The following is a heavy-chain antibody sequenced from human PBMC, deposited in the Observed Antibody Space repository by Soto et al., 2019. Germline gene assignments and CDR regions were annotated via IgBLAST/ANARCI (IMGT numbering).Heavy chain of an antibody. CDR3: ASGYRDGSYFDY. Sequence: QVQLVESGGGVVQPGRSLRLSCAASGFTFSSYAMHWVRQAPGKGLEWVAVISYDGSNKYYADSVKGRFTISRDNSKNTLYLQMNSLRAEDTAVYYCASGYRDGSYFDYWGQGTLVTVSS. CDR2: ISYDGSNK. CDR1: GFTFSSYA. V-gene: IGHV3-30-3*01. J-gene: IGHJ4*02. D-gene: IGHD1-1*01.